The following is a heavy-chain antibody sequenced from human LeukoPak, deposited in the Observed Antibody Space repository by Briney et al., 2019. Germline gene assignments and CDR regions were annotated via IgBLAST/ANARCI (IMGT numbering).Heavy chain of an antibody. J-gene: IGHJ4*02. D-gene: IGHD2-2*01. V-gene: IGHV3-74*01. CDR3: ARASSTSCYY. CDR2: INSDGSSI. CDR1: GFTFSSYW. Sequence: GGSLRLSCAASGFTFSSYWMRWVRQAPGKGLVWVSRINSDGSSINYADSVKGRFTISRDNAKNTLYLQMNSLRVEDTAVYYCARASSTSCYYWGQGTLVTVSS.